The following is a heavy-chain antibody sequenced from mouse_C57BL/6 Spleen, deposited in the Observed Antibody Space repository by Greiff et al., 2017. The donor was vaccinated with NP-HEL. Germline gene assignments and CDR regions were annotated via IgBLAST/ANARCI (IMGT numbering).Heavy chain of an antibody. CDR3: ARLYYGKSGWFAY. CDR2: ISGGGGNT. J-gene: IGHJ3*01. V-gene: IGHV5-9*01. CDR1: GFTFSSYT. Sequence: EVMLVESGGGLVKPGGSLKLSCAASGFTFSSYTMSWVRQTPETRLEWVATISGGGGNTYYPDSVKGRFTISRDNAKNTLYLQMSSLRSEDTALYYCARLYYGKSGWFAYWGQGTLVTVSA. D-gene: IGHD2-1*01.